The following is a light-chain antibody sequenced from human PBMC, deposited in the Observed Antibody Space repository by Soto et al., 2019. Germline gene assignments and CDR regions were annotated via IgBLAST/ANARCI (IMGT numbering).Light chain of an antibody. CDR3: QQYGSSPFT. Sequence: EIVLTQSPGTLSLSPGERATLSCRASQSVSSSYLAWYQQKPGQAPRLLIYGASSRATGIPDRFSGSGSGTDSTLTISRLEPEDFAVYYCQQYGSSPFTFGGGTKV. J-gene: IGKJ4*01. V-gene: IGKV3-20*01. CDR1: QSVSSSY. CDR2: GAS.